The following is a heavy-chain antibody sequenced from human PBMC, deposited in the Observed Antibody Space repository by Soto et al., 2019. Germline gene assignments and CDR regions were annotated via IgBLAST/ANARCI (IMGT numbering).Heavy chain of an antibody. CDR1: GGSISSYY. J-gene: IGHJ6*02. CDR3: AREGFDYGVHYGMDV. Sequence: PSETLSLTCTVSGGSISSYYWCWIRQPTGKGLEWIGYIYYSGSTNYSPSLKSRVTISVDTSKNQFSLKLSSVTAADTSVYYFAREGFDYGVHYGMDVWGQGTTVTSP. D-gene: IGHD4-17*01. CDR2: IYYSGST. V-gene: IGHV4-59*12.